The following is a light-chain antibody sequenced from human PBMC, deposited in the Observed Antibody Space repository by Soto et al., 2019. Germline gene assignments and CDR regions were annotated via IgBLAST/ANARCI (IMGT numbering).Light chain of an antibody. CDR2: GVS. CDR3: QLSFGSSFT. J-gene: IGKJ5*01. Sequence: QMTQSPSSLSASVVDRVPITCRGSQSFSDYLNWYHQQPGKAPKLLIFGVSSLQTDVPSRFSDGASWADVSLHSLSHQPEDAGSYCGQLSFGSSFTF. CDR1: QSFSDY. V-gene: IGKV1-39*01.